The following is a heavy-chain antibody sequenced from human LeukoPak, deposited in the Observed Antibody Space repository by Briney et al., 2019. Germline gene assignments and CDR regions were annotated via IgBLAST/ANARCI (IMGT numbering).Heavy chain of an antibody. V-gene: IGHV4-34*01. CDR2: INHSGST. CDR1: GGSFSGYY. J-gene: IGHJ4*02. Sequence: SSETLSLTCAVYGGSFSGYYWSWIRQPPGKGLEWIGEINHSGSTNYNPSLKSRVTISVDTSKNQFSLKLSSVTAADTAVYYCAREGLTGEDYWGQGTLVTVSS. D-gene: IGHD7-27*01. CDR3: AREGLTGEDY.